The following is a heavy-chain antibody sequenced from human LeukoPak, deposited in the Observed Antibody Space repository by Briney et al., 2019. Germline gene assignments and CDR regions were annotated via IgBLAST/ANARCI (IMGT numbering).Heavy chain of an antibody. CDR1: GYIFTSYY. D-gene: IGHD6-19*01. Sequence: ASVKVSCKASGYIFTSYYIHWVRQAPGQGLECMGIINPSGGNTNYAQKFQGRVTMTRDQSKSTVYMELSSLRSGDTAVYYCARFAVHRRLAVAGQFGLDSWGQGTLVTVSS. V-gene: IGHV1-46*01. CDR2: INPSGGNT. J-gene: IGHJ4*02. CDR3: ARFAVHRRLAVAGQFGLDS.